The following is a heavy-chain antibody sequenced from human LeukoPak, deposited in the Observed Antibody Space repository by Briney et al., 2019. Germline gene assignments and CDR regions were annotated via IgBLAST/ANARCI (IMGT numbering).Heavy chain of an antibody. Sequence: ASVKVSCKASGYTFSNHDIAWVRQATGQGLEWMGWMNPNSGNTGYAQNFQGRVTMTRDTSKSTAYMEVNSLRSADTAVSYCVRTDYRDPPSINWFDPWGQGTLVTVSS. CDR3: VRTDYRDPPSINWFDP. J-gene: IGHJ5*02. CDR1: GYTFSNHD. CDR2: MNPNSGNT. V-gene: IGHV1-8*01. D-gene: IGHD4-17*01.